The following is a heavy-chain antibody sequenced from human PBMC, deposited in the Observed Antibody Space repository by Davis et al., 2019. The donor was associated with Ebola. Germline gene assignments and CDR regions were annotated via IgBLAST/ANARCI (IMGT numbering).Heavy chain of an antibody. J-gene: IGHJ5*02. CDR1: GFTFSSYW. Sequence: GGSLRPSFAAPGFTFSSYWMSWVRQAPGKGLEWVANIKQDGSEEYSVDSLKGRFTISRDNAKNSLYLQMNSLRAEDTAVYYCAREAVALNHWGQGTLVTVSS. CDR3: AREAVALNH. CDR2: IKQDGSEE. V-gene: IGHV3-7*03. D-gene: IGHD6-19*01.